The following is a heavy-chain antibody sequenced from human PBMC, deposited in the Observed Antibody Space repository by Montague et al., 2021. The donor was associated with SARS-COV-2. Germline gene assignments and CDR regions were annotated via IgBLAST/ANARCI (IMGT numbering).Heavy chain of an antibody. Sequence: SETLSLTCTVSRDSISSHNYFWAWIRQPPGKGLEWIVSLDYSGLTFYNPSLESRVTISVDTSKKQFSLKLSSVTAADTAVYYCARQLRYYDWRADYWGQGTLVSVSS. J-gene: IGHJ4*02. CDR1: RDSISSHNYF. V-gene: IGHV4-39*07. D-gene: IGHD3-9*01. CDR2: LDYSGLT. CDR3: ARQLRYYDWRADY.